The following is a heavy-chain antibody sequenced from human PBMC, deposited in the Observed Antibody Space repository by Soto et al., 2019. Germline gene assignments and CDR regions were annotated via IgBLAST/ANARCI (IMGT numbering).Heavy chain of an antibody. CDR3: ARIGRYGRGRNWFDP. V-gene: IGHV1-8*01. D-gene: IGHD3-16*01. Sequence: ASVKVSCKASGYTFTSYDINWVRQATGQGLEWMGWMNPNSGNTGYAQKFQGRVTMTRNTSISTAYMELSNLRSEDTAVYYCARIGRYGRGRNWFDPWGQGTLVTVSS. CDR2: MNPNSGNT. J-gene: IGHJ5*02. CDR1: GYTFTSYD.